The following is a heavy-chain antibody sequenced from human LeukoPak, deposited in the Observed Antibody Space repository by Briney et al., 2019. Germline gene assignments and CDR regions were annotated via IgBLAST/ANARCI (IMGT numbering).Heavy chain of an antibody. J-gene: IGHJ4*02. CDR3: ARGPPVITIFRLVMTSGDFDY. CDR1: GGSFSGYY. V-gene: IGHV4-34*01. CDR2: INHSGST. D-gene: IGHD3-9*01. Sequence: SETLSLTCAVSGGSFSGYYWSWIRQPPGKGLEWIGEINHSGSTNYNPSLKSRVTISVDTSKNQFSLKLSSVTAADTAVYYCARGPPVITIFRLVMTSGDFDYWGQGTLVTVSS.